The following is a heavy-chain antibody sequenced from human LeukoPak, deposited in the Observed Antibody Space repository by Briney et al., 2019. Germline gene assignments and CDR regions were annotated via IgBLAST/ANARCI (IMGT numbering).Heavy chain of an antibody. Sequence: PSETLSLTCTVSGGTISSYYWNWIRQPPGKGLRWIGYIHYSASTKYNPSLNSRVTISVDTSKNQFSLKLSSVTAADTAVYYCARWYSSGWAFDYWGQGTLVTVSS. V-gene: IGHV4-59*08. CDR3: ARWYSSGWAFDY. CDR1: GGTISSYY. D-gene: IGHD6-19*01. CDR2: IHYSAST. J-gene: IGHJ4*02.